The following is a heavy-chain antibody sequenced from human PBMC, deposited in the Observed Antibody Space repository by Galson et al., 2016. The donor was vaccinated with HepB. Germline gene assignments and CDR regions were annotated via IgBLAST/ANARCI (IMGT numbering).Heavy chain of an antibody. CDR3: AGGADSSSYSYYYGMDG. CDR2: INPSGGST. V-gene: IGHV1-46*01. J-gene: IGHJ6*02. CDR1: GYTFTSHY. Sequence: SVKVSCKASGYTFTSHYIHWARQAPGQGLEWVGIINPSGGSTSYAPKFQGRHTLTRDTSTSTAYMELSSLTSEDTAVYYWAGGADSSSYSYYYGMDGWGQVTTVTVSS. D-gene: IGHD3-22*01.